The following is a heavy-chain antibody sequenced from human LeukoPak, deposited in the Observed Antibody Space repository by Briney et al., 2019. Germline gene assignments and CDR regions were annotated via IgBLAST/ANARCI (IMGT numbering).Heavy chain of an antibody. J-gene: IGHJ4*02. CDR1: GFIFSSCP. Sequence: PGGSLRLSCAASGFIFSSCPMSWVRQAPGKGLEWVSAISGTAENTYYADSVKGRFSISRDNSRNTVHLQMNSLRPEDTAVYYCANQRGGFWGQGTLVTVSS. CDR2: ISGTAENT. V-gene: IGHV3-23*01. D-gene: IGHD3-10*01. CDR3: ANQRGGF.